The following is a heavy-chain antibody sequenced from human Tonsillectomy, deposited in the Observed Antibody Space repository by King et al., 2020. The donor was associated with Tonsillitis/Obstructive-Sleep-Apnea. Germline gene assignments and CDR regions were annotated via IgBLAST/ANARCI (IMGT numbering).Heavy chain of an antibody. D-gene: IGHD4-17*01. CDR1: GGSISSGGYY. CDR3: ARVNYGEYGPNVGAFDI. CDR2: IYYSGST. J-gene: IGHJ3*02. Sequence: QLQESGPGPVKPSQTLSLTCTVSGGSISSGGYYWSWIRQHPGKGLEWIGYIYYSGSTYYNPSLKSRVSISVDTSKNQFSLKLSSVTAADTALYYCARVNYGEYGPNVGAFDICGEGTMLTVSS. V-gene: IGHV4-31*03.